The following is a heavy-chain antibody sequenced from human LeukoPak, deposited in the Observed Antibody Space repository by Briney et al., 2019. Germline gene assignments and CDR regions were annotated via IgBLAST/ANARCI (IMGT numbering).Heavy chain of an antibody. CDR2: ISSSGINT. CDR1: GFTFSNYD. CDR3: ARAITWVAVAGPGDN. V-gene: IGHV3-23*01. D-gene: IGHD6-19*01. Sequence: GGSLRLSCAASGFTFSNYDMSWVRQVPGKGLEWVSVISSSGINTYYADSVKGRFTISRDNSKNTLFLQMNSLRAEDTAVYYCARAITWVAVAGPGDNWGQGTLVTVSS. J-gene: IGHJ4*02.